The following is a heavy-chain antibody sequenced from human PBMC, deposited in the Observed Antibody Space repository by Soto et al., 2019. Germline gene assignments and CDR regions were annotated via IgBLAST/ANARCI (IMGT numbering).Heavy chain of an antibody. CDR2: IIPAHDTP. CDR1: GGTFRTYA. CDR3: SRDRRAYNMRNENDFYGMDV. D-gene: IGHD1-1*01. J-gene: IGHJ6*02. V-gene: IGHV1-69*01. Sequence: QVQLVQSGPEVKKPGSSVKVSCKASGGTFRTYAVSWVRRAPGHGLEWVGGIIPAHDTPNYAPRFEGRVTITADESTNTAYMELNSLTSDETAVYSGSRDRRAYNMRNENDFYGMDVWGQGTTVTVSS.